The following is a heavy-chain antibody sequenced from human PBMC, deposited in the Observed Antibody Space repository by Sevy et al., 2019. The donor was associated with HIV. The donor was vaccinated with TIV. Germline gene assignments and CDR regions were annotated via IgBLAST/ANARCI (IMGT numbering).Heavy chain of an antibody. CDR3: ARLKPNYGGNTDY. CDR1: GFTFSSYS. Sequence: GESLRLSCAASGFTFSSYSMNWVRQAPGKGLEWVSSISSSSSYIYYADSVKGRFTISRDNAKNSLYLQMNSLRAEDTAVYYCARLKPNYGGNTDYWGQGTLVTVSS. J-gene: IGHJ4*02. D-gene: IGHD4-17*01. CDR2: ISSSSSYI. V-gene: IGHV3-21*01.